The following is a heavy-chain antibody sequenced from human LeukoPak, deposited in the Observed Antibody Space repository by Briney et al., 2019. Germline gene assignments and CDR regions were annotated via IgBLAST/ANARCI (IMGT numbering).Heavy chain of an antibody. V-gene: IGHV4-59*12. CDR1: GGSISSYY. CDR2: IYYSGST. J-gene: IGHJ4*02. Sequence: SETLSLTCTVSGGSISSYYWSWIRQPPGKGLEWIGNIYYSGSTNYNPSLKSRVTISVDTSKNQFSLKLSSVTAADTAVYYCARLGYSYGAFDYWGPGTLVTVSS. CDR3: ARLGYSYGAFDY. D-gene: IGHD5-18*01.